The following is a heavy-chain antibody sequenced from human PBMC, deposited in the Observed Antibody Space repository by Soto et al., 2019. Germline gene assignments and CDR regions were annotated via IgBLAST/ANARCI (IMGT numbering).Heavy chain of an antibody. CDR2: IYYSGST. J-gene: IGHJ3*02. V-gene: IGHV4-39*01. CDR3: AREEGSSWYRGAFDI. CDR1: GGSISSSSYY. Sequence: QLQLQESGPGLVKPSETLSLTCTVSGGSISSSSYYWGWIRQPPGKGLEWIGSIYYSGSTYYNPSLTSRVTISVDTSKNQFSLKLSSVTAADTAVYYCAREEGSSWYRGAFDIWGQGTMVTVSS. D-gene: IGHD6-13*01.